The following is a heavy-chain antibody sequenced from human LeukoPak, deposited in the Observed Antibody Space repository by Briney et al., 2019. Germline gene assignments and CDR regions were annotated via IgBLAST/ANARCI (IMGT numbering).Heavy chain of an antibody. CDR2: IYSGGST. V-gene: IGHV3-66*01. CDR1: GFTVSSNY. D-gene: IGHD3-22*01. CDR3: ARGTYDSSGLLGHYFDY. Sequence: GGSLRLSWAASGFTVSSNYMSWVRQAPGKGLEWVSVIYSGGSTYYADSVKGRFTISRDNSKNTLYLQMNSLRAEDTAVYYCARGTYDSSGLLGHYFDYWGQGTLVTVSS. J-gene: IGHJ4*02.